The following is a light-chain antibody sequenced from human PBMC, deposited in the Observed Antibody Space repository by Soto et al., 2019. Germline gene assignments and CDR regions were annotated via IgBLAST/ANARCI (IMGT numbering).Light chain of an antibody. CDR3: QQYGSSSPHT. CDR1: HSVSSSY. CDR2: GAT. J-gene: IGKJ2*01. V-gene: IGKV3-20*01. Sequence: EIVLTQSPATLSLSPGERATLSCRASHSVSSSYLAWYQQHPGPAPRLLIYGATSRTTGLPGRFSGSGSGTKVILTISRREPEDYAVYYCQQYGSSSPHTFGQGTKLEIK.